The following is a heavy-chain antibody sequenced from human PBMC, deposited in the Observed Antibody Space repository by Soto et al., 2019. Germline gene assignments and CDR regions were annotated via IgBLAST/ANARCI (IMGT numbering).Heavy chain of an antibody. D-gene: IGHD3-10*01. V-gene: IGHV4-4*07. CDR3: ARDSVLLWFGELSNTDYYYYGMDV. CDR2: IYTSGST. J-gene: IGHJ6*02. CDR1: GGSISSYY. Sequence: SETLSLTCTVSGGSISSYYWSWIRQPAGKGLEWIGRIYTSGSTNYNPSLKSRVTMSVDTSKNQFSLKLSSVTAADTAVYYCARDSVLLWFGELSNTDYYYYGMDVWGQGTTVTVS.